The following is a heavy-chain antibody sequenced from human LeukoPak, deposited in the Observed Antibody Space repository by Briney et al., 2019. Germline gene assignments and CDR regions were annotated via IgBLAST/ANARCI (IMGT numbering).Heavy chain of an antibody. D-gene: IGHD5-24*01. V-gene: IGHV3-33*01. CDR3: ARCQLICYGMDV. CDR2: IWYDGSNK. Sequence: PGGSLRLSCAASGFTFSSYGMHWVRQAPGKGLEWVAVIWYDGSNKYYADSVKGRFTISRDSSKNTLFLQMNSLRAEDTAVYYCARCQLICYGMDVWGQGTTVTVSS. J-gene: IGHJ6*02. CDR1: GFTFSSYG.